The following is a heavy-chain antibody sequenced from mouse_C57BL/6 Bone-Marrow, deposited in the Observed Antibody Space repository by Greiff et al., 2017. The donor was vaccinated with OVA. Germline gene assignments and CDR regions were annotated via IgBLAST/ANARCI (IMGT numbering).Heavy chain of an antibody. Sequence: QVHVKQPGAELVKPGASVKVSCKASGYTFTSYWMHWVKQRPGQGLEWIGRIHPSDSDTNYNQKFKGKATLTVDKSSSTAYMQLSSLTSEDSSVYYCAMDTTVVANAMDYWGQGTSVTVSS. CDR1: GYTFTSYW. CDR3: AMDTTVVANAMDY. D-gene: IGHD1-1*01. J-gene: IGHJ4*01. CDR2: IHPSDSDT. V-gene: IGHV1-74*01.